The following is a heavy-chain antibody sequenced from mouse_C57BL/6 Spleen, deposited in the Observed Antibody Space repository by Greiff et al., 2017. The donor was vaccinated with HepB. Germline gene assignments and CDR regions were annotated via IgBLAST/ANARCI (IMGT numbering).Heavy chain of an antibody. CDR2: IYPRDGST. D-gene: IGHD1-1*01. V-gene: IGHV1-78*01. J-gene: IGHJ1*03. CDR1: GYTFTDHT. CDR3: ARYVLLRLSRGYFDV. Sequence: VQLQQSDAELVKPGASVKISCKVSGYTFTDHTIHWMKQRPEQGLEWIGYIYPRDGSTKYNEKFKGKATLTADKSSSTAYMQLNSLTSEDSAVYFWARYVLLRLSRGYFDVWGTGTTVTVSS.